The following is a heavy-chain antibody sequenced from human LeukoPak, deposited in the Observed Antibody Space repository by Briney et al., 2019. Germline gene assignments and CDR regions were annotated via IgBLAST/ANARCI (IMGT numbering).Heavy chain of an antibody. CDR2: IYHSGST. D-gene: IGHD3-22*01. CDR1: GFTFRDYY. J-gene: IGHJ6*03. V-gene: IGHV4-34*01. CDR3: ARAREYYDSSGYRDYYYYYMDV. Sequence: PGGSLRLSCAASGFTFRDYYMSWTRQAPGKGLEWIGSIYHSGSTNYNPSLKSRVTISVDTSKNQFSLKLSSVTAADTAVYYCARAREYYDSSGYRDYYYYYMDVWGKGTTVTVSS.